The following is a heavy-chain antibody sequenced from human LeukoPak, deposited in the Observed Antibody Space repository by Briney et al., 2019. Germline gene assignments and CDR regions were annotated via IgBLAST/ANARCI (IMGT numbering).Heavy chain of an antibody. Sequence: ASVKVPCKASGYTFSNYGISWVRQAPGPGLEWMGWTSYNGNTNYAQKFQDRVTMTTDTSTTTAYMELRSLESDDTAVYYCARHSGSGWQALGYWGQGTLVTVSS. V-gene: IGHV1-18*04. D-gene: IGHD6-19*01. CDR2: TSYNGNT. J-gene: IGHJ4*02. CDR1: GYTFSNYG. CDR3: ARHSGSGWQALGY.